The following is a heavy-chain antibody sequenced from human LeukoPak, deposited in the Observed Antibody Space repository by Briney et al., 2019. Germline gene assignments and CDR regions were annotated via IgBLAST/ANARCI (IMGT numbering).Heavy chain of an antibody. V-gene: IGHV4-59*01. CDR3: ARGDRDPSRPDY. CDR2: VYYTGST. J-gene: IGHJ4*02. CDR1: GGSISTYY. Sequence: SETLSFTCTVPGGSISTYYWSWIRQTPGKGLEWIGYVYYTGSTNSNPSLKSRVTISVDTSKNQVSLKLTSVTAAYTAVYYCARGDRDPSRPDYWGQGTLFTVSS. D-gene: IGHD1-26*01.